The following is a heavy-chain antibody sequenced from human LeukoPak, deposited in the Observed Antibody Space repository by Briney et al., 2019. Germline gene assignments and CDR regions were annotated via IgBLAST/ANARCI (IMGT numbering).Heavy chain of an antibody. CDR2: INPNSGGT. Sequence: ASVKVSCKASGYTFTSYYMHWVRQAPGQGLEWMGWINPNSGGTNYAQKFQGRVTMTRDTSISTAYMELSRLRSDDTAVYYCARGARAILRFLEWLLFWGQGTLVTVSS. CDR1: GYTFTSYY. CDR3: ARGARAILRFLEWLLF. J-gene: IGHJ4*02. V-gene: IGHV1-2*02. D-gene: IGHD3-3*01.